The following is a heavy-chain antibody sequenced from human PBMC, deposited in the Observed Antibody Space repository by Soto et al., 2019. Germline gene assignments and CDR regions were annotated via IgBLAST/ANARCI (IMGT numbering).Heavy chain of an antibody. CDR1: GFTFNSYA. CDR2: VSAGGDMT. J-gene: IGHJ6*02. CDR3: ARGDRGGSGSPASYYYSGLDV. V-gene: IGHV3-23*01. Sequence: DVQVLESGGALVQPGGSLRLSCAASGFTFNSYAMSWVRQAPGKGLEWVSSVSAGGDMTYYSDSVKGRFTISRDNSNNALFVQMTSLRIEDTALYYCARGDRGGSGSPASYYYSGLDVWGQGTTVTVS. D-gene: IGHD3-10*01.